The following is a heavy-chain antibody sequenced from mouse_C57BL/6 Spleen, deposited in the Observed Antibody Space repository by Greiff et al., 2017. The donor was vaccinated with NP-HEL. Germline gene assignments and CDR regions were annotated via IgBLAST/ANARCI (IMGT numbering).Heavy chain of an antibody. J-gene: IGHJ3*01. V-gene: IGHV1-15*01. CDR3: TREGNYYGSSPFAY. Sequence: VQLQQSGAELVRPGASVTLSCKASGYTFTDYEMHWVKQTPVHGLEWIGAIDPETGGTAYNQKFKGKAIPTADKSSSTAYMELRSLTSEDSAVYYCTREGNYYGSSPFAYWGQGTLVTVSA. CDR2: IDPETGGT. D-gene: IGHD1-1*01. CDR1: GYTFTDYE.